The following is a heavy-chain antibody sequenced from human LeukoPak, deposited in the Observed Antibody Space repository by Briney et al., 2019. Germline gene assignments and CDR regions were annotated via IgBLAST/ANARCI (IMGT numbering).Heavy chain of an antibody. CDR3: ARAIVVVTATGYYYYGMDV. D-gene: IGHD2-21*02. V-gene: IGHV4-34*01. CDR2: INHSGST. J-gene: IGHJ6*02. CDR1: GGSFSGYY. Sequence: SETLSLTCAVYGGSFSGYYWSWIRQPPGKGLEWIGEINHSGSTNYNPSLKSRVTISVDTSKNQFSLKLSSVTAADTAVNYCARAIVVVTATGYYYYGMDVWGQGTTVTVSS.